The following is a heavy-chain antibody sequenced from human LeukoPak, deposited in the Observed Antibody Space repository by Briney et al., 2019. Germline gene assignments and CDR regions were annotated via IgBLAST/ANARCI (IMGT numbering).Heavy chain of an antibody. D-gene: IGHD3-22*01. Sequence: SETLSLTCTVSGDSVSSSIYYWGWIRQPPGKGLEWIGSIYYSGNTYYNPSLMSRVTISVDTSKNQFSLNLSSVTAADTAVYYCARAPHFFDISGSRYYFDYWGQGTLVTVSS. CDR2: IYYSGNT. CDR3: ARAPHFFDISGSRYYFDY. J-gene: IGHJ4*02. V-gene: IGHV4-39*07. CDR1: GDSVSSSIYY.